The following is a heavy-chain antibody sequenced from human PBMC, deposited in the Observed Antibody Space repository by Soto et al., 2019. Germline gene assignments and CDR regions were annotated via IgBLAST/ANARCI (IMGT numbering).Heavy chain of an antibody. CDR2: ISYDGSTK. CDR1: GFAFSSHG. CDR3: AKAWSTGGSCFIIDH. D-gene: IGHD2-15*01. Sequence: QVQLVESGGGVVQPGRSLRLSCAASGFAFSSHGMHWVRQAPGKGLEWAAVISYDGSTKYYADSVKGRFTISRDNSNNTLYLQMSSLRVEDTAVYYCAKAWSTGGSCFIIDHWGQGILVTVSS. V-gene: IGHV3-30*18. J-gene: IGHJ4*02.